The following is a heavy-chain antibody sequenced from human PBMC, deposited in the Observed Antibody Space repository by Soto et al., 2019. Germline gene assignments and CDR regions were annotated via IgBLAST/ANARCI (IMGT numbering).Heavy chain of an antibody. Sequence: PSATLSLTCTVSGDSVSNTNYFWSWLRQPPGKGLEWIGYVYYTGTTDYNPSFKSRVTMSIDRSKNPFSLKVKSVTAAKTAHNFCARGGIMWTQYCFADWGQGAAVTVSS. CDR2: VYYTGTT. J-gene: IGHJ4*02. CDR3: ARGGIMWTQYCFAD. D-gene: IGHD5-18*01. V-gene: IGHV4-61*01. CDR1: GDSVSNTNYF.